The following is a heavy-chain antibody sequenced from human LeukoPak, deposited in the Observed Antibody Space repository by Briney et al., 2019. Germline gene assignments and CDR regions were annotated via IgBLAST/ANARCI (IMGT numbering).Heavy chain of an antibody. J-gene: IGHJ3*02. D-gene: IGHD2-2*01. Sequence: GSSVKVSCKASGGTFSSYTISWVRQAPGQGLEWMGRIIPILGIANYAQKFQGRVTITADKSTSTAYMELSSLRSEDTAVYYCARARDIVVVPAANDAFYIWGQGTMVNGSS. CDR3: ARARDIVVVPAANDAFYI. CDR2: IIPILGIA. CDR1: GGTFSSYT. V-gene: IGHV1-69*02.